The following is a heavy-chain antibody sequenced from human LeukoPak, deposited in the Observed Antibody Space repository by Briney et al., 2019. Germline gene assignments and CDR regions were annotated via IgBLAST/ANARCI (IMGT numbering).Heavy chain of an antibody. CDR2: IGTGGDP. J-gene: IGHJ4*02. Sequence: GGSLRLSCAASGFTFSSYDMHWVRQATGKGLEWVSAIGTGGDPYYPGSMKGRFTISTENAKNSLYLQMNSLRAGETAVYYCARGSIVRGDRDYWGQGTLVTVSS. CDR3: ARGSIVRGDRDY. CDR1: GFTFSSYD. V-gene: IGHV3-13*05. D-gene: IGHD3-10*01.